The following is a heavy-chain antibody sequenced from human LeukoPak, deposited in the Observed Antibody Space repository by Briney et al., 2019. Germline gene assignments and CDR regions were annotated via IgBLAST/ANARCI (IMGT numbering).Heavy chain of an antibody. Sequence: GGSLRLSCAASGFTFSSYGMSWVRQAPGKGLEWVSSISGSGGSTYYGDSVKGRFTISRDNSKNTLYLQMNSLGAEDTAIYYCAKDRTGTTGADWFDPWGQGTLVTVSS. CDR2: ISGSGGST. V-gene: IGHV3-23*01. CDR3: AKDRTGTTGADWFDP. CDR1: GFTFSSYG. D-gene: IGHD1-1*01. J-gene: IGHJ5*02.